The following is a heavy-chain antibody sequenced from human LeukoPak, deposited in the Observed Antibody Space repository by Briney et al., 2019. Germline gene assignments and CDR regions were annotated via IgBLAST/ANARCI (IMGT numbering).Heavy chain of an antibody. D-gene: IGHD6-13*01. V-gene: IGHV3-30*04. CDR3: ARDLMGIAYRGAFYY. CDR1: GFTFTSYA. J-gene: IGHJ4*02. CDR2: ISYDGSNK. Sequence: PGRSLRLSCAASGFTFTSYAMHWVRQAPGKGLEWVTVISYDGSNKYNADSVKGRFTISRDNAKNSLYLQMNSLRAEDTAVYYCARDLMGIAYRGAFYYWGQGTLVTVSS.